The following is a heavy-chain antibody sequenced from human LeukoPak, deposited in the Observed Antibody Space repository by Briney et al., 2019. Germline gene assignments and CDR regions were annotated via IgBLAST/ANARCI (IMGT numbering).Heavy chain of an antibody. Sequence: GRSLRLSCAASGFTFSSYGMHSVRQAPGKGLEWVAVIWYDGSKKYYPDSVKGRFTISRDNAKNTLYLQMSSLRVEDTAVYYCARVTSLTGTIFDSWGQGTLVTVSS. D-gene: IGHD1-7*01. CDR1: GFTFSSYG. CDR3: ARVTSLTGTIFDS. J-gene: IGHJ4*02. CDR2: IWYDGSKK. V-gene: IGHV3-33*01.